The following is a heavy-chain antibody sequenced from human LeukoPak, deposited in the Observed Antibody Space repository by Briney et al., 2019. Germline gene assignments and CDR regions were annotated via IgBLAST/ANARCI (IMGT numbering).Heavy chain of an antibody. CDR2: ISSSGDST. D-gene: IGHD6-19*01. V-gene: IGHV3-23*01. CDR1: GFTFYTYA. CDR3: AKGKGSSSSSIGW. J-gene: IGHJ4*02. Sequence: GGSLRLSCAASGFTFYTYAMSWVRQAPGKGLEWVSAISSSGDSTFYADSVKGRFTISRDNSKNTLYLQIHSLRAEDTAVYYCAKGKGSSSSSIGWWGQGTLVTVSS.